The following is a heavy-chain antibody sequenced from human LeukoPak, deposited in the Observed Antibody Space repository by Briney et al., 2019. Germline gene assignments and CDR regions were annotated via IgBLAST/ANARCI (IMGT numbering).Heavy chain of an antibody. CDR1: GITFSSYA. Sequence: GGSLRLSCAASGITFSSYAMNWVRQAPGKGLEWASTITGTGGDTNYADSVKGRVTISRDNSKNTLYLQMNSLRAEDTATYYCAKGGANRVYYFDSWGQGTLVTVPS. J-gene: IGHJ4*02. CDR2: ITGTGGDT. CDR3: AKGGANRVYYFDS. V-gene: IGHV3-23*01. D-gene: IGHD2/OR15-2a*01.